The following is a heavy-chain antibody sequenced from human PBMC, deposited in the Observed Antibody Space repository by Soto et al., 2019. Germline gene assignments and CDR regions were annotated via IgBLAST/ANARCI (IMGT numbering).Heavy chain of an antibody. CDR3: TRSTPRNALGSFYWPRLDN. CDR2: ISPSGSDI. CDR1: GITFRSYS. J-gene: IGHJ4*02. D-gene: IGHD3-9*01. Sequence: PAWSLRVSCAASGITFRSYSMNWVRQAPGKGLEWVSLISPSGSDIYYADSVQGRITIARDNAKNSLFLEMNSRRGADTDLSYSTRSTPRNALGSFYWPRLDNWGQGTGVTVS. V-gene: IGHV3-21*03.